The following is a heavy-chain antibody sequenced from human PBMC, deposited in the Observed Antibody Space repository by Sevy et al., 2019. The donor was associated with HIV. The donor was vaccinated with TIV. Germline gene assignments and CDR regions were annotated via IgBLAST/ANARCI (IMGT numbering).Heavy chain of an antibody. D-gene: IGHD3-10*01. J-gene: IGHJ5*02. Sequence: GGSLRLSCAASGFTFSSHEMNWVRQAPGKGLEWVSYISSSGSTIYYADSVKGRFTISRDNAKNSLYLQMNSLRAEDTAVYDCGREVYYYGSGSYVGTPYGLGFDPWGQGTLVTVSS. CDR3: GREVYYYGSGSYVGTPYGLGFDP. CDR2: ISSSGSTI. V-gene: IGHV3-48*03. CDR1: GFTFSSHE.